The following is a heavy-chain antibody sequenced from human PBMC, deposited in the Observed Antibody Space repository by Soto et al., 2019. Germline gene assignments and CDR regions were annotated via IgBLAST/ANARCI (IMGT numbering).Heavy chain of an antibody. CDR1: GYTFTSYG. CDR3: ARVFGYYDILTGYYYLDY. V-gene: IGHV1-18*01. CDR2: ISAYNGNT. J-gene: IGHJ4*02. Sequence: QVQLVQSGAEVKKPGASVKVSCKASGYTFTSYGITWVRQAPGQGLEWMGWISAYNGNTNYAQKLQGRVTMTTDTSTSRAYMELRSLRSDDTAVYYCARVFGYYDILTGYYYLDYWGQGTLVTVSS. D-gene: IGHD3-9*01.